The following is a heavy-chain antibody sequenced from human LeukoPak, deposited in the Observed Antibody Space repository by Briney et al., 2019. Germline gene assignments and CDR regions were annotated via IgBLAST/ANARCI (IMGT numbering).Heavy chain of an antibody. CDR2: ISSSSRYI. D-gene: IGHD3-22*01. Sequence: PGGSLRLSCAASGFTFSNYSMNWVRQAPGKGLEWVSSISSSSRYIYYADSVKGRFTISRDNSKNTLYLQMNSLRVEDTAVYYCAKSWNYYDSSGDDALDIWGQGTMVTVSS. CDR1: GFTFSNYS. V-gene: IGHV3-21*04. CDR3: AKSWNYYDSSGDDALDI. J-gene: IGHJ3*02.